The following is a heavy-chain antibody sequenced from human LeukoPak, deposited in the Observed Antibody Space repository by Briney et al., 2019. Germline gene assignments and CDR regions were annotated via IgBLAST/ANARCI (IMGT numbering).Heavy chain of an antibody. V-gene: IGHV3-7*01. Sequence: GGSLRLSCAASGFTFSTYWMSWVRQAPGKGLEWVANMNQDGSEKCYLDSVKGRFTVSRDNAKNSLYLQMNNLRDDDTAVYFCARDRALYDSRRGYYYTEDDYWGQGTLVTVSS. J-gene: IGHJ4*02. CDR2: MNQDGSEK. D-gene: IGHD3-22*01. CDR1: GFTFSTYW. CDR3: ARDRALYDSRRGYYYTEDDY.